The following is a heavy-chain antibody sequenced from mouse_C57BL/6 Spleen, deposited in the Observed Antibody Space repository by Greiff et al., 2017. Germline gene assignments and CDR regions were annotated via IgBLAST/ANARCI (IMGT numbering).Heavy chain of an antibody. CDR1: GYTFTDHT. D-gene: IGHD2-1*01. CDR2: IHPRDGST. CDR3: ARFYGNYFYAMDY. J-gene: IGHJ4*01. V-gene: IGHV1-78*01. Sequence: VQLQQSDAELVKPGASVKISCKVSGYTFTDHTIHWMKQRPEQGLEWIGYIHPRDGSTKYNEKFKGKATLTADKSSSTAYMQLNSLTSEDSAVYFCARFYGNYFYAMDYWGQGTSVTVSS.